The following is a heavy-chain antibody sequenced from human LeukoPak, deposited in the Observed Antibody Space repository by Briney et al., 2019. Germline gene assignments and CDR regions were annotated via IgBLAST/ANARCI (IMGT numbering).Heavy chain of an antibody. CDR3: ARYDFILISYFDL. CDR2: IYSDGST. CDR1: GFTVSTNY. D-gene: IGHD3-3*01. Sequence: AGGSLRLSCAASGFTVSTNYMSWVRQAPGKKLEWVSDIYSDGSTSYADSVKGRFTISRDNSKNTLYLQMDSLRAEDTAVYHCARYDFILISYFDLWGRGTLVTVSS. J-gene: IGHJ2*01. V-gene: IGHV3-53*01.